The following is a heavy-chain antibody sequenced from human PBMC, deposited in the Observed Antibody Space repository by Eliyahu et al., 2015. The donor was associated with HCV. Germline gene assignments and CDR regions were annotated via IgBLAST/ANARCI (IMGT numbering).Heavy chain of an antibody. J-gene: IGHJ3*02. D-gene: IGHD1-1*01. CDR3: ARDKYNWNDHTPSDAFDI. V-gene: IGHV3-21*01. CDR2: ISSSSSYI. Sequence: EVQLVESGGGLVKPGGSLRLSCAASGFTFXSYSMNWVRQAPGKGLEWVSSISSSSSYIYYADSVKGRFTISRDNAKNSLYLQMNSLRAEDTAVYYCARDKYNWNDHTPSDAFDIWGQGTMVTVSS. CDR1: GFTFXSYS.